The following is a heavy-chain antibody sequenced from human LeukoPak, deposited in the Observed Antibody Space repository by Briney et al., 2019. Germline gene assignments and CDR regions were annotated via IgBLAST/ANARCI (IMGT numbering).Heavy chain of an antibody. CDR1: GYTFTGYY. J-gene: IGHJ6*03. CDR3: ARAGRYDSSGYYTTNYYMDV. CDR2: INPNSGAT. D-gene: IGHD3-22*01. V-gene: IGHV1-2*02. Sequence: GASVKVSCKASGYTFTGYYMHWVRQAPGQGLEWMGWINPNSGATNYAQKFQGRVTMTRDTSISTAYMELSRLRSDDTAVYYCARAGRYDSSGYYTTNYYMDVWGKGTTVTVSS.